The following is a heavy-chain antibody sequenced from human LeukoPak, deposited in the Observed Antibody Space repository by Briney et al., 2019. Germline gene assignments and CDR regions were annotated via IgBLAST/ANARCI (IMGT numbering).Heavy chain of an antibody. CDR2: VHTSGST. J-gene: IGHJ5*02. CDR3: ARIDCRGYSCLFDD. CDR1: GVSISRYY. D-gene: IGHD2-21*02. Sequence: SETLSLTCNVSGVSISRYYWRWIRQSAGKGLEWIGSVHTSGSTDYKPSLKSRVTISVDTSKNQISLQVRSVTAAETAVYYCARIDCRGYSCLFDDWGQGTLVTVSS. V-gene: IGHV4-4*07.